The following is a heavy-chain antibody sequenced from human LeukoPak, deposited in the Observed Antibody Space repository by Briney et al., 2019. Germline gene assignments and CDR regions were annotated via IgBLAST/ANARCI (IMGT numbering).Heavy chain of an antibody. CDR3: ARTTMVRGTYHMDV. CDR1: GGSINSYY. J-gene: IGHJ6*03. D-gene: IGHD3-10*01. CDR2: IHYSGST. V-gene: IGHV4-59*01. Sequence: SETLSLTCTVSGGSINSYYWSWIRQPPGKGLQWIGCIHYSGSTNYNPSLKSRVTISVGTSKNQFSLKLSSVTAADTAVYYCARTTMVRGTYHMDVWGKGTTVTISS.